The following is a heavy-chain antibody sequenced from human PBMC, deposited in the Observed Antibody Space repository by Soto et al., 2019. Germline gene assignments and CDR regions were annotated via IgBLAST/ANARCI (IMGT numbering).Heavy chain of an antibody. D-gene: IGHD6-19*01. CDR3: AKGDSSGWYSSPE. Sequence: QVQLVESGGGVVQPGRSLRLSCAASGFTFSSYGMHWVRQAPGKGLEWVAVISYDGSNKYYADSVKGRFTISRDNSKNTLYLQMNSLRAEDTAVYYCAKGDSSGWYSSPEWGQGTLVTVSS. CDR1: GFTFSSYG. CDR2: ISYDGSNK. J-gene: IGHJ4*02. V-gene: IGHV3-30*18.